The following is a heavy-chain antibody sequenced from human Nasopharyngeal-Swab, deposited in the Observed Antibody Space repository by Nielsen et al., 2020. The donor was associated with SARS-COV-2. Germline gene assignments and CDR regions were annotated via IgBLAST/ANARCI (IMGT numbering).Heavy chain of an antibody. CDR2: IRPGGDSR. CDR1: GFTVSRYG. V-gene: IGHV3-33*01. Sequence: GESLKISCAASGFTVSRYGFHWVRQAPGKGLEWVAVIRPGGDSRIYGDSMKGRFAVSRDNSKNTLYLQIDDLRSEGTAVYYCARDGPNWNLDYWGQGTLVTVSS. D-gene: IGHD1-1*01. CDR3: ARDGPNWNLDY. J-gene: IGHJ4*02.